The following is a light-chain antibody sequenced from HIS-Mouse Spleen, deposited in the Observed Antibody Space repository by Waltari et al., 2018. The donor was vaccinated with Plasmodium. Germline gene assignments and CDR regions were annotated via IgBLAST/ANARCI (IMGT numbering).Light chain of an antibody. Sequence: QSALTQPPSASGSPGQSVTISCTGTRSDVGGYNYVPWYQQHPGKSPKLMIYEVSKRPSGVPDRVSGSKSGNTASLTVSGLQAEDEADYYCSSYAGSNNLVFGGGTKLTVL. CDR3: SSYAGSNNLV. CDR2: EVS. V-gene: IGLV2-8*01. CDR1: RSDVGGYNY. J-gene: IGLJ2*01.